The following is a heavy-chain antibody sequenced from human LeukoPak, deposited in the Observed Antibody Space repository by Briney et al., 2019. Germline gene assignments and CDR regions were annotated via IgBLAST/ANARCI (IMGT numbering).Heavy chain of an antibody. Sequence: VASVKVSCKASGYTLTDHDIHWVRQAPGQRLEWMGWINPGNGNTKYSQKFQGRVTITRDTSASTAYMELSRLRSDDTAVYYCARDRRDIVLMPFDYWGQGTLVTVSS. V-gene: IGHV1-3*01. CDR2: INPGNGNT. CDR1: GYTLTDHD. D-gene: IGHD2-8*01. J-gene: IGHJ4*02. CDR3: ARDRRDIVLMPFDY.